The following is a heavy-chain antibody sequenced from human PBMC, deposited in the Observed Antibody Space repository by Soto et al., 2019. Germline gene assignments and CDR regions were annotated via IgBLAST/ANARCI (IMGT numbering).Heavy chain of an antibody. CDR1: GFTFSNYW. CDR3: ARGIDFYFDL. CDR2: VNSDESRR. Sequence: EVQLVEAGGDSVQPGGSLRLSCVASGFTFSNYWMHWVRQAPGKGLVWVSRVNSDESRRAYADSVKGRFSSSRDNDKNSLSLEMNSLRAEDTAVYYCARGIDFYFDLWGRGTLVTVSS. V-gene: IGHV3-74*01. J-gene: IGHJ2*01.